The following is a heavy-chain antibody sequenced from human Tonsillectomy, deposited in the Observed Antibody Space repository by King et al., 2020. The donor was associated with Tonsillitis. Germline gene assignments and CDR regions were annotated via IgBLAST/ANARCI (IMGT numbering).Heavy chain of an antibody. CDR1: GFTFSSYA. V-gene: IGHV3-30*04. J-gene: IGHJ4*02. CDR3: ARGSITMVRGVEFDY. CDR2: ISYDGSNK. Sequence: VQLVESGGGVVQPGRSLRLSCAASGFTFSSYAMHWVRQAPGKGLEWVAVISYDGSNKYYADSVKGRFTISRDNSKNTLYLQMNSLRAEDTAVYYCARGSITMVRGVEFDYWGQGTLVTASS. D-gene: IGHD3-10*01.